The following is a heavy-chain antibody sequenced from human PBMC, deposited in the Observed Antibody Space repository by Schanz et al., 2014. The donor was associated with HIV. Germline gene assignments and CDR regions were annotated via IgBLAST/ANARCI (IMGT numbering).Heavy chain of an antibody. CDR2: INWNGDTT. V-gene: IGHV3-20*04. D-gene: IGHD3-10*01. Sequence: EVQLVESGGGLVQPGGSLRLSCAASGFTFDDYAMHWVRQAPGKGLEWVAVINWNGDTTYYADSVKGRFTISRDNAKNSLYLQMSSLRADDTAVYYCARDSGPGIYWGQGTLVTVSS. CDR1: GFTFDDYA. J-gene: IGHJ4*02. CDR3: ARDSGPGIY.